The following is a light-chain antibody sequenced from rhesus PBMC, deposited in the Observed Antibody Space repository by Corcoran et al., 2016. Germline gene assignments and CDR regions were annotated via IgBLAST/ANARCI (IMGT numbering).Light chain of an antibody. V-gene: IGKV3-40*01. J-gene: IGKJ2*01. CDR1: QSVGSY. CDR2: SAY. Sequence: EIVMTQSPATLSLSPGETATLSCRASQSVGSYLAWYQQKPGQAPKLLVHSAYVRATGIPDRFSGSGSRTDFTLPISSLEPEDVGVYHCQQYNDLYSFGQGAKVEIE. CDR3: QQYNDLYS.